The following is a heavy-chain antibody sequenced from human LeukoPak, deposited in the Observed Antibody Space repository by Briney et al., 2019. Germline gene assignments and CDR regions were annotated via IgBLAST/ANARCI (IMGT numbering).Heavy chain of an antibody. Sequence: GASVKVSCKASGHTFTGYYMHWVRQAPGQGLEWMGWINPNSGGTNYAQKFQGRVTMTRDTSISTAYMELSRLRSDDTAVYYCARDSPYYVDAFDIWGQGTMVTVSS. J-gene: IGHJ3*02. CDR3: ARDSPYYVDAFDI. CDR2: INPNSGGT. CDR1: GHTFTGYY. D-gene: IGHD3-10*02. V-gene: IGHV1-2*02.